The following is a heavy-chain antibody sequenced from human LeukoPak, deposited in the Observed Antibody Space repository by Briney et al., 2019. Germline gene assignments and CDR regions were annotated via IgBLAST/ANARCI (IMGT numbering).Heavy chain of an antibody. CDR2: ISGSGLST. Sequence: GGSLRLSCAASGFTFSSYAMSWVRQAPGKGLEWVSAISGSGLSTYYADSVKGRFTISRDNSKNTLYLQMNSLRAEDTALYYCAKDPEAMVISYYFGYWGQGTLVTVSS. J-gene: IGHJ4*02. V-gene: IGHV3-23*01. CDR1: GFTFSSYA. CDR3: AKDPEAMVISYYFGY. D-gene: IGHD5-18*01.